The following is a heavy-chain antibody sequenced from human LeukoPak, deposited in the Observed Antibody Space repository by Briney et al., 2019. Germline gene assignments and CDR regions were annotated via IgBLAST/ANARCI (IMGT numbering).Heavy chain of an antibody. J-gene: IGHJ3*02. D-gene: IGHD1-26*01. V-gene: IGHV4-34*01. CDR3: VRGVGSPRKREAFDI. CDR2: INHSGST. CDR1: GGSFSGLY. Sequence: SETLSLTCAVYGGSFSGLYWSWIRQFPGKGLEWIGEINHSGSTNYNPSLKSRVTISIDTSKNQFSLRLSSVTAADTAVYYCVRGVGSPRKREAFDIWGQGIMVTVSS.